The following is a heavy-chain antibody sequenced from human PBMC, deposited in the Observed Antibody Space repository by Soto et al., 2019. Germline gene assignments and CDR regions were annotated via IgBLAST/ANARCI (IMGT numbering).Heavy chain of an antibody. CDR1: GYTLTELS. CDR3: ATAFYYDNSGYYSWRFDL. J-gene: IGHJ4*02. D-gene: IGHD3-22*01. V-gene: IGHV1-24*01. CDR2: FDPEDGET. Sequence: GASVKVSCKVSGYTLTELSMHCVRQAPGKGLQWLGGFDPEDGETFYAKRFQGRITTTEDTSTDTAYMELSSLRSEDTAVYYCATAFYYDNSGYYSWRFDLWGQGTLVTVS.